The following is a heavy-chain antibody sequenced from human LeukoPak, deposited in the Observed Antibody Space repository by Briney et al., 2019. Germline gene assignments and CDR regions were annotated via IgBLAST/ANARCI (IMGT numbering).Heavy chain of an antibody. J-gene: IGHJ6*03. CDR3: ARADCSSTSCYRSHYYYMDV. CDR2: IYYSGST. V-gene: IGHV4-59*01. Sequence: SETLSLTCTVSGGSISSYCWSWIRQPPGKGLEWIGYIYYSGSTNYNPSLKSRVTISVDTSKNQFSLKLSSVTAADTAVYYCARADCSSTSCYRSHYYYMDVWGKGTTVTVSS. CDR1: GGSISSYC. D-gene: IGHD2-2*02.